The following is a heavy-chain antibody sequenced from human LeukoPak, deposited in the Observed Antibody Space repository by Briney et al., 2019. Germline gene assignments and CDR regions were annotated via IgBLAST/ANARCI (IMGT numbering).Heavy chain of an antibody. Sequence: SETLSLTCTVSGGSISSGGYYWSWIRQPPGKGLEWIGYIYHSGSTYYNPSLKSRVTISVDRSKNQFSLKLSSVTAADTAVYYCARDTDIVATSTHEYAFDIWGQGTMVTVSS. CDR3: ARDTDIVATSTHEYAFDI. CDR1: GGSISSGGYY. CDR2: IYHSGST. V-gene: IGHV4-30-2*01. D-gene: IGHD5-12*01. J-gene: IGHJ3*02.